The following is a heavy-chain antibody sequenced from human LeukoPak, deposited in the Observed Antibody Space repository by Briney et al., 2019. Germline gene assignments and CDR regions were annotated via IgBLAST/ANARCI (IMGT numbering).Heavy chain of an antibody. J-gene: IGHJ4*02. D-gene: IGHD5-18*01. Sequence: SQTLSLTCTVSGGSISSGGYYWSWIRQHPGKGLEWIGYIYYSGSTYYNPSLKSRVTISVDTSMNQFSLKLSSVTAADTAVYYCARASWIQLWLSVYFDYWGQGTLVTVSS. CDR2: IYYSGST. CDR1: GGSISSGGYY. CDR3: ARASWIQLWLSVYFDY. V-gene: IGHV4-31*03.